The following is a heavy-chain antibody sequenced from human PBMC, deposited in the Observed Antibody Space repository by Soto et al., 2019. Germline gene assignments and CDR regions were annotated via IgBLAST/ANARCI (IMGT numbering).Heavy chain of an antibody. CDR1: GYTFTSYG. CDR2: ISAYNGNT. J-gene: IGHJ6*02. V-gene: IGHV1-18*01. Sequence: SVKVSCKASGYTFTSYGISWVRRAPGQGLEWMGWISAYNGNTNYAQKLQGRVTMTTDTSTSTAYMELRSLRSDDTAVYYCAGGWEEGRLFPSSGMAVRGQGTTVTVSS. D-gene: IGHD3-22*01. CDR3: AGGWEEGRLFPSSGMAV.